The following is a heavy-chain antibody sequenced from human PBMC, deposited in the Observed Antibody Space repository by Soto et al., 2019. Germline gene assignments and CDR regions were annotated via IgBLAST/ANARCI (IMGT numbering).Heavy chain of an antibody. CDR2: ISGSGGSI. Sequence: EVQLLESGGGLVQPGGSLRLSCAASGFTFSSYAMSWVRQAPGKGLEWVSAISGSGGSIYYADSVKGRFTISRDNSKNTLYLQMNSLRAEDTAVYYCAKALNPYYGSAYWGYWGQGTLVTVSS. CDR3: AKALNPYYGSAYWGY. D-gene: IGHD3-10*01. V-gene: IGHV3-23*01. J-gene: IGHJ4*02. CDR1: GFTFSSYA.